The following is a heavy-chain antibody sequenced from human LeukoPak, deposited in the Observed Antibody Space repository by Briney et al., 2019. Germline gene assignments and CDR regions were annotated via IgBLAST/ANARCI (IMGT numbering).Heavy chain of an antibody. CDR1: GYSFTSYW. CDR3: ARHQYDFWSGYHPSDY. V-gene: IGHV5-51*01. D-gene: IGHD3-3*01. J-gene: IGHJ4*02. CDR2: IYPGDSDT. Sequence: GESLKISCKGSGYSFTSYWIGWVRQMPGKGLEWMGIIYPGDSDTRYSPSFQGQVTISADKSISTAYLQWSSLKASDTAMYCCARHQYDFWSGYHPSDYWGQGTLVTVSS.